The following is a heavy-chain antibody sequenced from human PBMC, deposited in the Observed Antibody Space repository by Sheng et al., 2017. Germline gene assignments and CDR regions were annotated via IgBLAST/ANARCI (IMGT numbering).Heavy chain of an antibody. J-gene: IGHJ4*02. CDR1: GGSFSGYY. CDR3: ARGPEGIFGVVTTQIDY. CDR2: INHSGST. V-gene: IGHV4-34*01. D-gene: IGHD3-3*01. Sequence: QVQLQQWGAGLLKPSETLSLTCAVYGGSFSGYYWSWIRQPPGKGLEWIGEINHSGSTNYNPSLKSRVTISVDTSKNQFSLKLSSVTAADTAVYYCARGPEGIFGVVTTQIDYWGQGTLVTVSS.